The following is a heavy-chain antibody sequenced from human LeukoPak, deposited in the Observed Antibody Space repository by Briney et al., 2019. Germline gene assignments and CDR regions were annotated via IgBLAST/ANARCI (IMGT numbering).Heavy chain of an antibody. CDR2: ISVYNGIT. CDR1: GYTFTSYG. J-gene: IGHJ4*02. D-gene: IGHD4-17*01. Sequence: ASVKVSCKASGYTFTSYGINWVRQAPGQGLEWMGWISVYNGITNYAQILQVRVTMTADRSTSTAYMELRSLRSADTAVYYCARGPPVFTVSRGDYWGQGTLVTVSS. CDR3: ARGPPVFTVSRGDY. V-gene: IGHV1-18*01.